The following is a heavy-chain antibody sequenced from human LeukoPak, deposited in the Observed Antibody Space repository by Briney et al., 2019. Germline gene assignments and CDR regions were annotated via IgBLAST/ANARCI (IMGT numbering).Heavy chain of an antibody. CDR1: GFTFSSYG. CDR3: AKDRQIVVVPAPYGMDV. V-gene: IGHV3-30*18. J-gene: IGHJ6*02. CDR2: ISYDGSNK. D-gene: IGHD2-2*01. Sequence: GGSLRLSCAASGFTFSSYGMHWVRQAPGKGLEWVAVISYDGSNKYYADSVKGRFTISRDNSKNTLYLQMNSLRAEDTAVCYCAKDRQIVVVPAPYGMDVWGQGTTVTVSS.